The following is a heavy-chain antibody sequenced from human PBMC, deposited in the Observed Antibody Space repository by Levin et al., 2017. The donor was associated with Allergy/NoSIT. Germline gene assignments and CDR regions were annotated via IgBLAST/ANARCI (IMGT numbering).Heavy chain of an antibody. CDR3: ARVSSGSSSGYFDY. D-gene: IGHD1-26*01. CDR2: IIPIFGTA. CDR1: GGTFSSYA. J-gene: IGHJ4*02. Sequence: KISCKASGGTFSSYAISWVRQAPGQGLEWMGGIIPIFGTANYAQKFQGRVTITADESTSTAYMELSSLRSEDTAVYYCARVSSGSSSGYFDYWGQGTLVTVSS. V-gene: IGHV1-69*01.